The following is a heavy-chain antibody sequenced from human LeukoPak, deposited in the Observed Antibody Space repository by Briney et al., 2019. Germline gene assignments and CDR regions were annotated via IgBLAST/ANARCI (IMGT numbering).Heavy chain of an antibody. V-gene: IGHV3-74*01. Sequence: GGSLRLSRAASGFTFSSYWMHWVRQAPGKGLVWVSRINSDGSSTSYADSVKVRFTISRDNAKNTLYLQMNSLRAEDTAVYYCARAGGGSRSGAFDIWGQGTMVTVSS. CDR2: INSDGSST. CDR3: ARAGGGSRSGAFDI. J-gene: IGHJ3*02. D-gene: IGHD2-15*01. CDR1: GFTFSSYW.